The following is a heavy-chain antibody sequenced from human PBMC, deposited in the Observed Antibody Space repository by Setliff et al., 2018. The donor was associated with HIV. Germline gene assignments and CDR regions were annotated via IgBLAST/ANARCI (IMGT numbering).Heavy chain of an antibody. Sequence: ASVKVSCKTSGYTFTSYAINWVRQAPGQGLEWMGWINTYTGDPTYAQGFTGRFVFSFDTSVSTAYLQISGLKAEDTAVYYCATRGEQLYFYGMDVWGQGTTVTVSS. CDR2: INTYTGDP. CDR3: ATRGEQLYFYGMDV. CDR1: GYTFTSYA. D-gene: IGHD1-26*01. J-gene: IGHJ6*02. V-gene: IGHV7-4-1*02.